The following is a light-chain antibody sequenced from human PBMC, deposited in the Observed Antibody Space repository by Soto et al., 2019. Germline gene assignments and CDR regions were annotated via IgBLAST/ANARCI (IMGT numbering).Light chain of an antibody. CDR2: GAS. Sequence: EIEMTQSPATLSLSPGERATLSCRASQSVSSKLVWYQQKPGQAPRFLIYGASTRATGIPARFRGSGSGTEFTLTIDSLQSEDFAVYYCQQYNDWPPAFGGGTKVDIK. V-gene: IGKV3-15*01. CDR3: QQYNDWPPA. J-gene: IGKJ4*01. CDR1: QSVSSK.